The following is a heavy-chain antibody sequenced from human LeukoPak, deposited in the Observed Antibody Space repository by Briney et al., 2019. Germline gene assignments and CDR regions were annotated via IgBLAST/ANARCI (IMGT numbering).Heavy chain of an antibody. CDR2: INADVSRT. D-gene: IGHD2-21*02. J-gene: IGHJ4*02. V-gene: IGHV3-74*01. CDR3: ARELPREVTLDY. Sequence: PGGSLRLSCADSVCTFSTYEMHWVRHAPGKGLVWVSRINADVSRTGYADSVKGRFTFSRDNARNTLYLQMNSLRAEDTAVYYCARELPREVTLDYWGQGTLVTVSS. CDR1: VCTFSTYE.